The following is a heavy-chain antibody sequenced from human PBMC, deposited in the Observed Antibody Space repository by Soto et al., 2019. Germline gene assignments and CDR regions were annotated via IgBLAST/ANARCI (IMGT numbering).Heavy chain of an antibody. CDR1: GYDFTSYG. J-gene: IGHJ3*02. V-gene: IGHV1-18*01. Sequence: HGQLLQSGDEVKKPGASVRVSCRASGYDFTSYGISWVRQAPGQGLEWVSWISAYNGKRDTAQKCQGRVTMTLDTSTDTAHMELGDLTSADTAVYYCARGRIVASIHDAFEIWGQGTMVAVSS. CDR3: ARGRIVASIHDAFEI. CDR2: ISAYNGKR. D-gene: IGHD2-21*01.